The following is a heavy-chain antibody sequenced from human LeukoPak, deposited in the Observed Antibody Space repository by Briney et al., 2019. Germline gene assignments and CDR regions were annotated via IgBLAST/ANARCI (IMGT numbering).Heavy chain of an antibody. CDR3: ARLHSDYGDYWAGSGYYYYGMDV. D-gene: IGHD4-17*01. V-gene: IGHV1-69*13. Sequence: SVKVSCKGSGGTFSTYAFSWVRQAPGQGLEWMGGIIPIFRAANYAQNFQGRVTLTADESTSTAYMELSSLRSEDTAVYYCARLHSDYGDYWAGSGYYYYGMDVWGQGTTVTVSS. J-gene: IGHJ6*02. CDR1: GGTFSTYA. CDR2: IIPIFRAA.